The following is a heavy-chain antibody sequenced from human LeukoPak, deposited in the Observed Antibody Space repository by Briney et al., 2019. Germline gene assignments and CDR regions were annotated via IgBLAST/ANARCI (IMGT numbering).Heavy chain of an antibody. D-gene: IGHD3-3*01. J-gene: IGHJ6*03. Sequence: PSETLSLTCTVSGVSISSSSYYWGWIRQPPGKGLEWIGSIHYSGSTYYNPSLKSRVTISVDTSKNQFSLKLSSVTAADTAVYYCARKVGITIFGQRPLYYYYYMDVWGKGTTVTVSS. CDR1: GVSISSSSYY. V-gene: IGHV4-39*07. CDR3: ARKVGITIFGQRPLYYYYYMDV. CDR2: IHYSGST.